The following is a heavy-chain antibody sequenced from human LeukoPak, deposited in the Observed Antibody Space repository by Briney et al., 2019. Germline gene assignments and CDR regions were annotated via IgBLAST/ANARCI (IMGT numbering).Heavy chain of an antibody. CDR2: IHTSGST. Sequence: SGTLSLTCTVSGGSISSYYWSWIRQPAGKGLEWIGRIHTSGSTNYNPSLKSRVTMSVDTSKNQFSLKLSSVTAADTAVYFCARGRVSSSTWYSTYYYFFYMDFWGKGTTVTVSS. J-gene: IGHJ6*03. V-gene: IGHV4-4*07. D-gene: IGHD4-11*01. CDR3: ARGRVSSSTWYSTYYYFFYMDF. CDR1: GGSISSYY.